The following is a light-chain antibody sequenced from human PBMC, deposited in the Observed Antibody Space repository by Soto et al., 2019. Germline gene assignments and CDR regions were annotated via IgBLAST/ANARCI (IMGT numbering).Light chain of an antibody. CDR1: RSVGAY. Sequence: IVLAQSPGTLSFSPGERATLSCRASRSVGAYLAWYQQSPGLAPRLLVYGASSRATGIPDRFSGSGSGTDFTLTISRLEREDFAVYYCQQYGSSPPITFGQGTRLEIK. V-gene: IGKV3-20*01. CDR3: QQYGSSPPIT. CDR2: GAS. J-gene: IGKJ5*01.